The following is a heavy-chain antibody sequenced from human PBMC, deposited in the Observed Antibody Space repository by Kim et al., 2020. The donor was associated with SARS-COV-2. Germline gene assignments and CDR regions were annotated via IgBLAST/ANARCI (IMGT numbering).Heavy chain of an antibody. CDR1: GVSITSGDHC. Sequence: SETLSLTCSVSGVSITSGDHCWGWIRQPPGKGLEWMGSICNSGTTTCDPSLKSRVTISVDTSKNDFSLILRSVTAADTAVYYCARVAYRVLGYWGQGALV. CDR2: ICNSGTT. D-gene: IGHD3-16*01. V-gene: IGHV4-39*02. J-gene: IGHJ4*02. CDR3: ARVAYRVLGY.